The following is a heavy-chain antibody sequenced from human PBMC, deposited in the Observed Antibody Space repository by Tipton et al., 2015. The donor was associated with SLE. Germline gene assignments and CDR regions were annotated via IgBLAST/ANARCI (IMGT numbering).Heavy chain of an antibody. CDR3: ARRASQRITIFGVVSWYFDL. D-gene: IGHD3-3*01. Sequence: TLSLTCTVSGGSISSSTYYWGWIRQPPGKGLEWIGEIKHSGSTNYNPSLKSRVTISVDTSKNQFSVKLSSVTAADTAVYYCARRASQRITIFGVVSWYFDLWGRGTLVTVSS. J-gene: IGHJ2*01. V-gene: IGHV4-39*07. CDR2: IKHSGST. CDR1: GGSISSSTYY.